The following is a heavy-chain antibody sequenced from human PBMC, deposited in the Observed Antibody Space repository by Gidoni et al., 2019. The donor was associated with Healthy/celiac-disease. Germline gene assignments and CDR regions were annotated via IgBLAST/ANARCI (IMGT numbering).Heavy chain of an antibody. CDR3: ARGRGYDFWSGYYRGPEYYYGMDV. V-gene: IGHV4-34*01. Sequence: QVQLQQWGAGLLKPSETLSLTCAVYGGSFSGYYWRWLRQPPGKGLEWIGEINHSGSTNYNPSLKSRVTISVDTSKNQFSLKLSSVTAADTAVYYCARGRGYDFWSGYYRGPEYYYGMDVWGQGTTVTVSS. D-gene: IGHD3-3*01. CDR1: GGSFSGYY. CDR2: INHSGST. J-gene: IGHJ6*02.